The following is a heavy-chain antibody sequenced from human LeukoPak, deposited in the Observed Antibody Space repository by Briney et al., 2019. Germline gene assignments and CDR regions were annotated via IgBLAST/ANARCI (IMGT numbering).Heavy chain of an antibody. V-gene: IGHV4-59*08. D-gene: IGHD6-13*01. CDR2: FYYSGST. Sequence: SETLSLTCTVSGGSISSYYWSWIRQPPGKGLEWIGYFYYSGSTNYNPSLKSRVTISVDTSKNQFSLKLSSVTAADTAVYYCARQYSSSLYWFDPWGQGTLVTVSS. CDR3: ARQYSSSLYWFDP. J-gene: IGHJ5*02. CDR1: GGSISSYY.